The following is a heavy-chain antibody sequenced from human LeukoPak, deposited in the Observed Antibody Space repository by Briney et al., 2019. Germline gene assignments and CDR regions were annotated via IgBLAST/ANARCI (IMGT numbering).Heavy chain of an antibody. V-gene: IGHV4-34*01. D-gene: IGHD3-22*01. J-gene: IGHJ4*02. Sequence: SETLSLTCAVYGGSFSGYYWSWIRQPPGKGLEWIGEINHSGSTNYNPSLKSRVTISVDTSKNQFSLKLSSVTAADTAVYYCARHIYSSGYYLDYWGQGALVTVSS. CDR3: ARHIYSSGYYLDY. CDR2: INHSGST. CDR1: GGSFSGYY.